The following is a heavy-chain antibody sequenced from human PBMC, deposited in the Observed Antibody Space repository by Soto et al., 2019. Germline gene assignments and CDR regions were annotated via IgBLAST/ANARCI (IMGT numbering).Heavy chain of an antibody. CDR1: GGSFSGYY. Sequence: LSLTCAVYGGSFSGYYWSWIRQPPGKGLEWIGEINHSGSTNYNPSLKSRVTISVDTSKNQFSLKLSSVTAADTAVYYCARGLMVRGVGFDPWGQGTLVTVSS. CDR3: ARGLMVRGVGFDP. D-gene: IGHD3-10*01. J-gene: IGHJ5*02. V-gene: IGHV4-34*01. CDR2: INHSGST.